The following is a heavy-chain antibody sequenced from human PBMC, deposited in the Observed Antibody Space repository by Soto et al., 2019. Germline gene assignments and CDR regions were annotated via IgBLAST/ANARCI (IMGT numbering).Heavy chain of an antibody. V-gene: IGHV4-34*01. CDR2: INHSGST. Sequence: SETMSLTCGVEDGSFSGYYWSRIRQPPGKGLEWIGEINHSGSTNYNPSLKSRVTISVDTSKNQFSLKLSSVTAADTAVYYCARATSYWGQGTLVTVSS. J-gene: IGHJ4*02. CDR3: ARATSY. CDR1: DGSFSGYY.